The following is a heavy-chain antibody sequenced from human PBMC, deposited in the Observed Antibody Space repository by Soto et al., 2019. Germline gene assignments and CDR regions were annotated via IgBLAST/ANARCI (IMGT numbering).Heavy chain of an antibody. CDR3: VQTTGWPGFDF. D-gene: IGHD6-19*01. Sequence: EVQLVESGGGLIQPGGCLRLSCGASGFAVSSKYMTWVRQAPGKGLEWVSVIYGGGTTYYADSVKGRFTISRDTSKNTLYLQMNSLRAEDTAVYYCVQTTGWPGFDFWGQGTLVTVSS. CDR2: IYGGGTT. V-gene: IGHV3-53*01. J-gene: IGHJ4*02. CDR1: GFAVSSKY.